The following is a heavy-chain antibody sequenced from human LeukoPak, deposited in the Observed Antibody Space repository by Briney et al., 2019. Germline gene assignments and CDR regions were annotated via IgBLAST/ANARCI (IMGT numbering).Heavy chain of an antibody. V-gene: IGHV3-30*02. D-gene: IGHD6-13*01. CDR2: IRYVGSNK. J-gene: IGHJ6*02. CDR1: GFTFSSYG. Sequence: GGSLRLSCAASGFTFSSYGMHWVRQAPGKGLEWVAFIRYVGSNKYYADSVKGRFTISRDNSKNTLYLQMNSLRAEDTAVYYCTSLVAAAGPYYYYGMDVWGQGTAVTVSS. CDR3: TSLVAAAGPYYYYGMDV.